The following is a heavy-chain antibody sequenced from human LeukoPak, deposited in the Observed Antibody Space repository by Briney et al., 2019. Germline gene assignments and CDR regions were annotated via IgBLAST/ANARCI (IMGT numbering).Heavy chain of an antibody. D-gene: IGHD6-19*01. CDR3: ARDLRSGWYFY. J-gene: IGHJ4*02. V-gene: IGHV3-21*01. Sequence: GGSLRLSCAASGFTFSSYSMNWVRQAPGKGLEWVSSISSSSSYIYYADSVKGRFTIPRDNAKNSLYLQMNSLRAEDTAVYYCARDLRSGWYFYWGQGTLVTVSS. CDR2: ISSSSSYI. CDR1: GFTFSSYS.